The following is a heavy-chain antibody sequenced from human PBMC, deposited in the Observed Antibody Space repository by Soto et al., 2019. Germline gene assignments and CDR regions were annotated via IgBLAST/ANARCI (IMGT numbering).Heavy chain of an antibody. V-gene: IGHV1-69*06. D-gene: IGHD3-3*01. CDR1: GGSFSSHA. J-gene: IGHJ2*01. CDR2: IVPIFGTK. CDR3: ARERRDHTIFGMVGYFDL. Sequence: QVQLVQSGAEVKKPGSSVKVSCKPSGGSFSSHAVSWVRQAPGQGLEWVGGIVPIFGTKNYAEKFQGRVTITADKSTSTVSLALSSLKPEDTAVYFCARERRDHTIFGMVGYFDLWGRGTLVSVSS.